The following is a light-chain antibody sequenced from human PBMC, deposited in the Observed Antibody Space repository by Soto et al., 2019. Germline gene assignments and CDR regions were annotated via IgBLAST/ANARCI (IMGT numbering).Light chain of an antibody. V-gene: IGKV3-20*01. CDR3: LQDINYPWT. Sequence: IVYTPAPGALSLSPGERAPLSCRASQSVDPFYLGGSQQKPGRAPRLLIYSASSRATSIPDRFSGGGSGTDFTLAISSLQPEDSATYYCLQDINYPWTFGQGTKVDI. CDR1: QSVDPFY. CDR2: SAS. J-gene: IGKJ1*01.